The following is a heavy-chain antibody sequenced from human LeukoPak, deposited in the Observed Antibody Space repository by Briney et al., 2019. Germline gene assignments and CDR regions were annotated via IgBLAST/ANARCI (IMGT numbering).Heavy chain of an antibody. CDR1: GGSISSGDYY. D-gene: IGHD2-2*01. J-gene: IGHJ4*02. Sequence: SETLSLTCTVSGGSISSGDYYWSWIRQPPGKGLEWIGYIYYSGSTYYNPSLKSRVTISVDTSKNQFSLKLSSVTAADTAVYYCARESLGYCSSTSCRHFDYWGQGTLVTVSS. CDR3: ARESLGYCSSTSCRHFDY. V-gene: IGHV4-30-4*08. CDR2: IYYSGST.